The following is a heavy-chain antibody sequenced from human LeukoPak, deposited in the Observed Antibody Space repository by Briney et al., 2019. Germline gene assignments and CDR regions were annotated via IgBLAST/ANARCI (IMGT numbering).Heavy chain of an antibody. D-gene: IGHD3-10*01. CDR1: GFTFSSYG. J-gene: IGHJ4*02. CDR2: MGYDGSNK. CDR3: ARALWFGEKGGIDY. V-gene: IGHV3-33*01. Sequence: PGRSLRLSCAASGFTFSSYGMHWVRQAPGKGLEWVAVMGYDGSNKYYADSVKGRFTISRDNSKNTLYLQMNSLRAEDTAVYYCARALWFGEKGGIDYWGQGTLVTVSS.